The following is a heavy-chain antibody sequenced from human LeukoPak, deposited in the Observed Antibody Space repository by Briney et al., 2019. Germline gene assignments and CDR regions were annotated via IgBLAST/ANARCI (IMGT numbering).Heavy chain of an antibody. V-gene: IGHV3-21*01. CDR3: ARDAPAIAADGGSHADV. CDR2: ISSSSSYI. J-gene: IGHJ6*04. CDR1: GFTFSSYS. D-gene: IGHD6-13*01. Sequence: GGSLRLSCAASGFTFSSYSMNWVRQAPGKGLEWVSSISSSSSYIYYADSVKGRFTISRDNAKNSLYLQMNSLRAEDTAVYYCARDAPAIAADGGSHADVWGKGITVTVSS.